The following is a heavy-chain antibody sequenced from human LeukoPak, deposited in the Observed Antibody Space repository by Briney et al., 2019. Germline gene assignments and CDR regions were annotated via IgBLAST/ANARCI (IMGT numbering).Heavy chain of an antibody. Sequence: GGSLRLSCVASGFSFDDYAMHWVRQAPGKGLEWVAGINWNRVSAVYADSLKGRLTISRDNAKNSLYLQMNSLRAEDTAVYYCAERGITMTGGGWGKGSSATTSA. CDR2: INWNRVSA. V-gene: IGHV3-9*01. CDR3: AERGITMTGGG. D-gene: IGHD3-22*01. J-gene: IGHJ6*04. CDR1: GFSFDDYA.